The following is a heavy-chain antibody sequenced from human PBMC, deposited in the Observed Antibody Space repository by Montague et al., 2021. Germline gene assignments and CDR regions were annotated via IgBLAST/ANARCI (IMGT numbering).Heavy chain of an antibody. V-gene: IGHV4-34*01. J-gene: IGHJ4*03. CDR2: IHHSGST. Sequence: SETLSLTCAVSGASLSAYYWNWIRQHPGKGLEWIGEIHHSGSTNYNPSLNSRLTISVDTSKNQFSLKLNSVTAADTAVYFCARRSRLKCPVDYWGHGTLVTVSS. CDR1: GASLSAYY. CDR3: ARRSRLKCPVDY.